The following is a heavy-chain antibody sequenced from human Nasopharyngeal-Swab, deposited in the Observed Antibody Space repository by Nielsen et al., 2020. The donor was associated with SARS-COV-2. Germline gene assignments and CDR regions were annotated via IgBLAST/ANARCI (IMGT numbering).Heavy chain of an antibody. J-gene: IGHJ6*02. D-gene: IGHD2-2*01. CDR1: GYTFTSYD. Sequence: ASVKVSCKASGYTFTSYDINWVRQATGQGLEWMGWMNPNSGNTGYAQKFQGRVTITGNTSISTAYMELSSLRSEDTAVYYCARVYCSSTSCFYGMDVWGQGTTVTVSS. CDR3: ARVYCSSTSCFYGMDV. V-gene: IGHV1-8*03. CDR2: MNPNSGNT.